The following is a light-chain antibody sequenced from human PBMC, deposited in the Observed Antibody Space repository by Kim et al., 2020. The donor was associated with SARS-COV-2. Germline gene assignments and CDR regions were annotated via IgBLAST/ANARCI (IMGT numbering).Light chain of an antibody. CDR1: TIGSKG. J-gene: IGLJ1*01. CDR3: QVWDNASDLYV. V-gene: IGLV3-21*03. Sequence: APGKTARITCGGDTIGSKGVHWYQQKPGQAPVLLIYDDRDRPSGIPERFSGSNSGNTATLTISRVEAGDEADYYCQVWDNASDLYVFGTGTKVTVL. CDR2: DDR.